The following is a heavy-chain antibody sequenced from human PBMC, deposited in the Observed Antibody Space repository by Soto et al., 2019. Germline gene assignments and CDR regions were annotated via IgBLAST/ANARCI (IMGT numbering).Heavy chain of an antibody. J-gene: IGHJ4*02. CDR2: ISTNGGST. Sequence: GGSVRLLFSCPGFSFSIYAMQWLRQTPGKGLEYVSSISTNGGSTHYADSVKGRFTISRDNSKNTQYLQMSSLRADDTAVYYCVKGEYYYDSSGYYPFDYWGQGT. CDR3: VKGEYYYDSSGYYPFDY. CDR1: GFSFSIYA. D-gene: IGHD3-22*01. V-gene: IGHV3-64D*06.